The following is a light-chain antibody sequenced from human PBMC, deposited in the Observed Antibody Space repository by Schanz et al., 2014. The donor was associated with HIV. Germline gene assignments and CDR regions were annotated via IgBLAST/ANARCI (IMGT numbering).Light chain of an antibody. J-gene: IGLJ3*02. CDR3: SSYIVRNSWL. CDR2: AVT. Sequence: QSALTQPRSVSGSPGQSVTISCTGTNSDVGDYYYVSWYQHHPGEAPKLLIYAVTDRPSGISNRFSGSKSANTASLTISGLQAEDEADYYCSSYIVRNSWLFGGGTKLTVL. CDR1: NSDVGDYYY. V-gene: IGLV2-11*01.